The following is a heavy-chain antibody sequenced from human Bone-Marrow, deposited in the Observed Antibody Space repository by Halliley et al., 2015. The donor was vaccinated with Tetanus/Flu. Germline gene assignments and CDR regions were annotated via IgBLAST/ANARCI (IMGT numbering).Heavy chain of an antibody. CDR1: GFPFSSSW. CDR2: IKSRTDGGTT. Sequence: SLRLSCAASGFPFSSSWMNWVRQAPGKGLEWVGRIKSRTDGGTTDHAAPVKVRFSISRDDSKSTLFMHMSSLKTEDTGVYYCTTETRYSFEYAFDVWGQGATVTVPS. D-gene: IGHD1-26*01. J-gene: IGHJ6*02. CDR3: TTETRYSFEYAFDV. V-gene: IGHV3-15*01.